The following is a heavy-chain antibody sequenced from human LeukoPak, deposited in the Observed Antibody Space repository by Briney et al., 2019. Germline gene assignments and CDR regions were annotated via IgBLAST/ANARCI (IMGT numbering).Heavy chain of an antibody. CDR1: GFTFSSYS. D-gene: IGHD3-22*01. J-gene: IGHJ6*03. CDR2: ISSSSSTI. V-gene: IGHV3-48*04. Sequence: GGSLRLSCAASGFTFSSYSMMWVRQAPGKGLEWVSYISSSSSTIYYADSVKGRFTISRDNAKKFLYLQMNSQRAEDTALYYCARGAGSGYFFYMDVWGKGTTVTVSS. CDR3: ARGAGSGYFFYMDV.